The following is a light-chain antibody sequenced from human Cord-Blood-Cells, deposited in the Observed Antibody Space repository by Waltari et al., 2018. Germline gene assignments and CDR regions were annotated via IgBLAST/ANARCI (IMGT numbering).Light chain of an antibody. CDR3: QQYGSSPYT. V-gene: IGKV3-20*01. J-gene: IGKJ2*01. CDR2: GAS. CDR1: QSVSSSY. Sequence: EIVLTQSPGTLSLSPGERATLSCRPSQSVSSSYLAWYQQKPGQAPRLLIYGASSRATGIPDRFSGSGSGTDFTLTISRLEPEDFAVYYCQQYGSSPYTVGQGTKLEIK.